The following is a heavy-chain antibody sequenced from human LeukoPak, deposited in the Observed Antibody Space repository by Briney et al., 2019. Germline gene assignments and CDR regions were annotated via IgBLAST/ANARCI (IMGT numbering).Heavy chain of an antibody. CDR2: IYYSGST. CDR3: ARDRARDGSDY. V-gene: IGHV4-59*01. CDR1: GGSISSYY. J-gene: IGHJ4*02. D-gene: IGHD5-24*01. Sequence: KTSETLSLTCTVSGGSISSYYWSWIRQPPGKGLEWIGYIYYSGSTNYNPSLKSRVTISVDTSKNQFSLKLSSVTAADTAVYCCARDRARDGSDYWGQGTLVTVSS.